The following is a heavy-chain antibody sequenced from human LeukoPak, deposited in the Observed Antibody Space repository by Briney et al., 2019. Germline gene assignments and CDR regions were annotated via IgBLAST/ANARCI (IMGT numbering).Heavy chain of an antibody. CDR1: GYSLNRGYY. CDR3: ARDWGFGDSEDWFDP. D-gene: IGHD4-17*01. Sequence: SETLSLTCNVSGYSLNRGYYWGWIRQPPGKGLEWIGSVHHSGTTYYNPSLRSRVTISVDKSKNQISLEVTSVTAADTAVYYCARDWGFGDSEDWFDPWGQGTLVTVSS. V-gene: IGHV4-38-2*02. CDR2: VHHSGTT. J-gene: IGHJ5*02.